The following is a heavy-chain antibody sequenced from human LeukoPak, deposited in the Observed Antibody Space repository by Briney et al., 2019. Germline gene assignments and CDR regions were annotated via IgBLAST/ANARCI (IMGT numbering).Heavy chain of an antibody. D-gene: IGHD3-10*01. V-gene: IGHV4-39*01. J-gene: IGHJ4*02. Sequence: PSETLSLTCTVSGDSISRSSFYWGWIRQPPGKGLERIGSIYYSGSTYYNPSLKSRVIISVDTSKNQFSLKLSSVTAADTAVYYCASPGCYASGTYCHYFDYWGQGTLVTVSS. CDR1: GDSISRSSFY. CDR3: ASPGCYASGTYCHYFDY. CDR2: IYYSGST.